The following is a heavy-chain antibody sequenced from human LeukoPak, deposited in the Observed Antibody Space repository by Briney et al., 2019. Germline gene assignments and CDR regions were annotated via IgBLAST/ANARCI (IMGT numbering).Heavy chain of an antibody. CDR1: GFTFSSYG. J-gene: IGHJ4*02. V-gene: IGHV3-23*01. D-gene: IGHD2-2*01. Sequence: GGSLRLSCAASGFTFSSYGMSWVRQAPGKGLEWVSAISGSGGSTYYADSVKGRFTISRDNSKNTLYLQMNSLRAEDTAVYYCAGDAETQYQLLGRGFDYWGQGTLVTVSS. CDR3: AGDAETQYQLLGRGFDY. CDR2: ISGSGGST.